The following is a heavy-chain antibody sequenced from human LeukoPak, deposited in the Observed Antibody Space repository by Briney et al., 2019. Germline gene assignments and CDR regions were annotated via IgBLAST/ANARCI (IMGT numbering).Heavy chain of an antibody. J-gene: IGHJ5*02. Sequence: SETLSLTCAVYGGFFGGYYWSWIRQPPGKGLEWIGEINHSGSTNYNPSLKSRVTISVDTSKNQFSLKLSSVTAADTAVYYCARRQATVTSNWFDPWGQGTLVTVSS. CDR3: ARRQATVTSNWFDP. V-gene: IGHV4-34*01. CDR1: GGFFGGYY. CDR2: INHSGST. D-gene: IGHD4-17*01.